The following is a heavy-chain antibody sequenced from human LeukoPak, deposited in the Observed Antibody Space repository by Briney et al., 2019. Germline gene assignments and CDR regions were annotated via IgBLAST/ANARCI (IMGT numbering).Heavy chain of an antibody. J-gene: IGHJ3*02. D-gene: IGHD5-18*01. CDR2: FDPEDGET. Sequence: ASVTVSFTVSGYTLTELSMHWVRQAPGKGLEWMGGFDPEDGETIYAQKFQGRVTMTEDTSTDTAYMELSSLRSEDTAVYYCATSTRKRYSYGYGHAFDIWGQGTMVTVSS. CDR3: ATSTRKRYSYGYGHAFDI. CDR1: GYTLTELS. V-gene: IGHV1-24*01.